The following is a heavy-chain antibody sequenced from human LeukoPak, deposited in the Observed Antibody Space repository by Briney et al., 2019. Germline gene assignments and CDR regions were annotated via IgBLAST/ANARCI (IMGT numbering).Heavy chain of an antibody. J-gene: IGHJ4*02. V-gene: IGHV3-9*01. CDR3: AKGTPPAY. CDR2: ISWNSGSI. CDR1: GFTFDDYA. Sequence: GRSLRLSCAASGFTFDDYAMHWVRQAPGKGLEWVSGISWNSGSIGYADSVKGRLTISRDNAKNSPSLQLTSLTAEDAALYYCAKGTPPAYSGQGNLVTVSS.